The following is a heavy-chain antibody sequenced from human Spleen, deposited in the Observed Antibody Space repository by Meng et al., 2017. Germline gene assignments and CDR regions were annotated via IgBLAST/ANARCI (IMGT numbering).Heavy chain of an antibody. Sequence: ASVKVSCKVSGYTLTELSMHWVRQAPGKGLEWMGGFDPEDGETIYAQKFQGRVTMTEDTSTDTAYMELSSLRSEDTAVYYCARDPFYCSSTSCYVHYYYGMDVWGQGTTVTVSS. CDR3: ARDPFYCSSTSCYVHYYYGMDV. D-gene: IGHD2-2*01. CDR1: GYTLTELS. CDR2: FDPEDGET. V-gene: IGHV1-24*01. J-gene: IGHJ6*02.